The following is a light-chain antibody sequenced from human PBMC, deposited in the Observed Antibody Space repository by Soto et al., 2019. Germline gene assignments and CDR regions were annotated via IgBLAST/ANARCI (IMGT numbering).Light chain of an antibody. CDR1: QGISSY. CDR2: AAS. CDR3: QQLNSYPL. Sequence: DIQLTQSPSFLSASVGDRVTITCRASQGISSYLAWYQQKPRKAPKLLIYAASTLQSGVPSRSSGSGSGTEFTLTISSLQPEAFATYYCQQLNSYPLFGPGTKVDIK. J-gene: IGKJ3*01. V-gene: IGKV1-9*01.